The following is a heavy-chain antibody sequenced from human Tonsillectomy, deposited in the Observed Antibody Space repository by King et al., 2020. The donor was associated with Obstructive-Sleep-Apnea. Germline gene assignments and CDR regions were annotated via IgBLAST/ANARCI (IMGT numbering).Heavy chain of an antibody. CDR2: IYYSGST. CDR1: GDSISSRSYY. D-gene: IGHD3-10*01. J-gene: IGHJ6*02. Sequence: QLQESGPGLVKPSETLSLTCTVSGDSISSRSYYWGWIRQPPGKGLEWIGSIYYSGSTYYNPSLKSRVTISVDTSKNQFSLKLSSVTAADTAVYSCARDGLMPQHTPEYYGSGRLNNVYGMDVWGQGTTVTVSS. CDR3: ARDGLMPQHTPEYYGSGRLNNVYGMDV. V-gene: IGHV4-39*07.